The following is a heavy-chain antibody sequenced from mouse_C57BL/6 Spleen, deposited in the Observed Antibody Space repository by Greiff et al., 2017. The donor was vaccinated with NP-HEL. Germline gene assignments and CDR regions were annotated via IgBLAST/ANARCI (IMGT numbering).Heavy chain of an antibody. CDR2: IHPSDSAT. CDR1: GYTFTSYW. CDR3: AIGDSNDYAMDD. J-gene: IGHJ4*01. D-gene: IGHD2-5*01. Sequence: QVQLQQPGAELVKPGASVKVSCKASGYTFTSYWMHWVKQRPGQGLEWIGRIHPSDSATNYNQKFKGKATLTVDKSSSTAYMQLSSLTSEDSAVYYCAIGDSNDYAMDDWGQGTSVTVSS. V-gene: IGHV1-74*01.